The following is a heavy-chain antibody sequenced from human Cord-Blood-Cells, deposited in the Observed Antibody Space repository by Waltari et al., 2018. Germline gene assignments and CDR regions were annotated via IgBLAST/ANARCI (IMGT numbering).Heavy chain of an antibody. CDR1: GGSISSSSYY. V-gene: IGHV4-39*01. J-gene: IGHJ4*02. D-gene: IGHD2-21*02. CDR2: IYYSGST. CDR3: ARLIVVVTAILDY. Sequence: QLQLQESGPGLVKPSETLSLTCTVSGGSISSSSYYWGWIRQPPGKGLEWIGSIYYSGSTYYNPPLKSRVTISVDTSKNQFSLKLSSVTAADTAVYYCARLIVVVTAILDYWGQGTLVTVSS.